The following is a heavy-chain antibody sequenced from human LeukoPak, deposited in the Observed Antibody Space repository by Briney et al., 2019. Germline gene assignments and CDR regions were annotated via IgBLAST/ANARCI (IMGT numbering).Heavy chain of an antibody. CDR2: ISEYSDIT. CDR3: ARDVRGGEDY. Sequence: ASVRVSCKTSGYSFTNHPITWVRQAPGQGLEWVGWISEYSDITKYAQKFQGRVTLTKDTSTTTAYMELRSLTSDDTAVYYCARDVRGGEDYWGQGTLVTVPS. CDR1: GYSFTNHP. D-gene: IGHD3-16*01. J-gene: IGHJ4*02. V-gene: IGHV1-18*01.